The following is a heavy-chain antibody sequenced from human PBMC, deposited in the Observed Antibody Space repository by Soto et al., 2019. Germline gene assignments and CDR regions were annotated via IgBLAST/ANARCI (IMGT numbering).Heavy chain of an antibody. V-gene: IGHV1-3*01. Sequence: ASVKVSCKASGYTFTNYATHWVRQAPGQRLEWMGWINAGNGNTKYSQKFQGRVSFTRDTPASTAYLELSSLGSEDTAVYYCARGLGVAYGDYWGQGTLVTVSS. CDR1: GYTFTNYA. J-gene: IGHJ4*02. CDR2: INAGNGNT. CDR3: ARGLGVAYGDY. D-gene: IGHD6-19*01.